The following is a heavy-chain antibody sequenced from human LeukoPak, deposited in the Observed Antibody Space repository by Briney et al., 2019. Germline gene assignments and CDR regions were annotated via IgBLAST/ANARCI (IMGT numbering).Heavy chain of an antibody. CDR3: ARVYYDSSGTGFFDI. D-gene: IGHD3-22*01. J-gene: IGHJ3*02. CDR2: IIPIFGIA. V-gene: IGHV1-69*04. CDR1: GGTFSSYA. Sequence: ASVKVSGKASGGTFSSYAVSWVRQAPGQGLEWMGRIIPIFGIANYAQKFQGRVTITADKSTSTAYMELSSLRSEDTAVYYCARVYYDSSGTGFFDIWGQGTMVTVSS.